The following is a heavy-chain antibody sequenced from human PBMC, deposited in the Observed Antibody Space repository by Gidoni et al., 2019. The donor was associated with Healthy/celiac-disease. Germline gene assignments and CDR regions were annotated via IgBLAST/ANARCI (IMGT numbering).Heavy chain of an antibody. CDR3: ARGDYGDYPPFYYYYYYGMDV. CDR2: INHSGST. J-gene: IGHJ6*02. Sequence: QVQLQQWGAGLLKPSETLSLTCAVYGGSFSGYYWSWIRQPPGKGLEWIGEINHSGSTNYNPSLKSRVTISVDTSKNQFSLKLSSVTAADTAVYYCARGDYGDYPPFYYYYYYGMDVWGQGTTVTVSS. CDR1: GGSFSGYY. V-gene: IGHV4-34*01. D-gene: IGHD4-17*01.